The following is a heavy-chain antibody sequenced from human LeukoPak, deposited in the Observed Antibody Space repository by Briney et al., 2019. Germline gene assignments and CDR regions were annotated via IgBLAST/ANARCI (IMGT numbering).Heavy chain of an antibody. D-gene: IGHD6-19*01. CDR2: ISGSRSST. CDR3: AKDPPLGAVADVFDY. V-gene: IGHV3-23*01. J-gene: IGHJ4*02. Sequence: GGSLRLSCAASEFTFSSYAMSWVRQAPGKGLEWVSTISGSRSSTTYYPDSYYADSVKGRFTISRDNSKNTLYLQMNSLRAEDTAVYYCAKDPPLGAVADVFDYWGQGTLVTVSS. CDR1: EFTFSSYA.